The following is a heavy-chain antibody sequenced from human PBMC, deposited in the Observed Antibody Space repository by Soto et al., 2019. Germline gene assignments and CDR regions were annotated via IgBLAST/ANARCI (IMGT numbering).Heavy chain of an antibody. D-gene: IGHD3-10*01. Sequence: GESLKISCKASGYDFPTHWIAWVRQMPGKGLEWMGLIYPGDSDTRYSPSFEGQVIISADKSNTTAYMQWSSLKASDTAIYYGARGIYYSSSAVSMACWGQGTQVTVSS. V-gene: IGHV5-51*01. CDR1: GYDFPTHW. CDR2: IYPGDSDT. J-gene: IGHJ4*02. CDR3: ARGIYYSSSAVSMAC.